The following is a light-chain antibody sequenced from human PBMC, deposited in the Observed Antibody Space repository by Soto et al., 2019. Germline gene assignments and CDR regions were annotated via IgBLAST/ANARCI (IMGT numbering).Light chain of an antibody. V-gene: IGKV1-5*01. CDR3: QQYNSYSQT. CDR1: QSISSW. Sequence: DIQMTQSPSTLSASVVERVTITFRASQSISSWLAWYQQKPGKAPKLLIYDASSLESGVPSRFSGSGSGTEFTLTISSLQPDDFATYYCQQYNSYSQTFGQGTKVDIK. J-gene: IGKJ1*01. CDR2: DAS.